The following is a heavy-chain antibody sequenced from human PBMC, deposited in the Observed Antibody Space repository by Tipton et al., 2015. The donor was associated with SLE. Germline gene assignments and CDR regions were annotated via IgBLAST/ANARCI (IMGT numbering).Heavy chain of an antibody. D-gene: IGHD3-3*01. CDR3: ARDGFWSGYYYYYYYMDV. Sequence: SLRLSCAASGFSFSNYGIHWVRQTPGKGLEWVAVISYDGSNKYYADSVKGRITISRDNSKNTVYLRINSLSVEDTAVYHCARDGFWSGYYYYYYYMDVWGKGTTVTVSS. J-gene: IGHJ6*03. CDR1: GFSFSNYG. V-gene: IGHV3-30*12. CDR2: ISYDGSNK.